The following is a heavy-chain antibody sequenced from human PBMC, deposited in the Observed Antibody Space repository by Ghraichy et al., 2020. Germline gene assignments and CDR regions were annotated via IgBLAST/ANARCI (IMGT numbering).Heavy chain of an antibody. CDR2: ISGSGGST. V-gene: IGHV3-23*01. Sequence: EGSLRLSCAASGFTFSSYAMSWVRQAPGKGLEWVSAISGSGGSTYYADSVKGRFTISRDNSKNTLYLQMNSLRAEDTAVYYCAKEKTMGNKGGYYYGMDVWGQGTAVTVSS. D-gene: IGHD1/OR15-1a*01. J-gene: IGHJ6*02. CDR3: AKEKTMGNKGGYYYGMDV. CDR1: GFTFSSYA.